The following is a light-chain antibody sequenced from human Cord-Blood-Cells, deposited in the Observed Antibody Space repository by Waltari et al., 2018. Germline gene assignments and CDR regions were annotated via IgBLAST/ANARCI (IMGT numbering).Light chain of an antibody. CDR3: QQYYSYTIT. Sequence: AIRTTQSSSFFSASTGDRVTISCRARHGISSYLAWYQQKPGKAPKLLIYASSTLQSGVPSRFSGSGSETDFTLTNSCLQSEDFAPYYCQQYYSYTITFGQGTRLEIK. CDR1: HGISSY. CDR2: ASS. J-gene: IGKJ5*01. V-gene: IGKV1-8*01.